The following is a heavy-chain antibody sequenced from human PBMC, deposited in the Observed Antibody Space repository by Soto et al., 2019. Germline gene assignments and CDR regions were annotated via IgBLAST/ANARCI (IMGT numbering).Heavy chain of an antibody. CDR3: VKDGLTSVFGLVHDGSDI. D-gene: IGHD3-3*01. CDR1: GFTFSNAW. V-gene: IGHV3-15*07. Sequence: EVQLVESGGGLVKPGGSLRLSCAASGFTFSNAWMNWVRQAPGKGLEWVGRIKTKTDGGTADYAAPVKGRFNISRDDSINTLYLQMNSLRAEDTALYYCVKDGLTSVFGLVHDGSDIWGHGTMVTVSS. CDR2: IKTKTDGGTA. J-gene: IGHJ3*02.